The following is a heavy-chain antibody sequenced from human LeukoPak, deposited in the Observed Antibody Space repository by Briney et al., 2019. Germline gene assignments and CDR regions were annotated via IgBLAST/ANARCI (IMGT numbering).Heavy chain of an antibody. CDR3: ARSVTEMTTVTTFDY. Sequence: PSETLSLTCAVYGGSFSGYYWSWIRQPPGKGLEWIGEINHSGSTNYNPSLKSRVTISVDTSKNQFSLKLSSVTAADTAVYYCARSVTEMTTVTTFDYWGQGTLVTVSS. V-gene: IGHV4-34*01. CDR1: GGSFSGYY. J-gene: IGHJ4*02. CDR2: INHSGST. D-gene: IGHD4-17*01.